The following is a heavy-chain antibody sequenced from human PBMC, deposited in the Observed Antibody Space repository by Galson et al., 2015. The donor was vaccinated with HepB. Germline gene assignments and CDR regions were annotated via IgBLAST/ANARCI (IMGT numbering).Heavy chain of an antibody. CDR3: ARGDGYSFDY. CDR2: TYYRSKWYS. CDR1: GDSVSSTTAA. J-gene: IGHJ4*02. Sequence: CAISGDSVSSTTAAWNWLRQSPSRGLEWLGRTYYRSKWYSEYAPSVRSRITVNPDTSRNQFSLQLISLTPKDTAVYYCARGDGYSFDYWAQGTLVTVSS. D-gene: IGHD5-24*01. V-gene: IGHV6-1*01.